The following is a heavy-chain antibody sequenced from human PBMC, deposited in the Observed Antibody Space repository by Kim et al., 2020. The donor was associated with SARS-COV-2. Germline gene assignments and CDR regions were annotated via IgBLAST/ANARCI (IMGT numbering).Heavy chain of an antibody. Sequence: SETLSLTCTVSGGSIRGSSHYWGWIRQSPGRGPEWIATVYYTGTTYSNPSLKSRVTVSVDTSKNQFSVRLSSVTAADTAVYYCATGYNYFYMDVWGQGTTVSFSS. V-gene: IGHV4-39*01. J-gene: IGHJ6*03. CDR3: ATGYNYFYMDV. CDR1: GGSIRGSSHY. D-gene: IGHD5-12*01. CDR2: VYYTGTT.